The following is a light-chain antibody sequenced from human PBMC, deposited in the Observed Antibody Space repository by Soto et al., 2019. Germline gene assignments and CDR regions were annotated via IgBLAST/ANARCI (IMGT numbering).Light chain of an antibody. V-gene: IGKV3-11*01. Sequence: EIVLTQSPATLSLSPGERDTLSCRASQSVSSYLAWYQQKPGQAPRLLIYDASNRATGIPARFSGSGSGTDFTLTISRLEPEDFAVYYCQQRSNWPGSTVGGGTKVEI. CDR3: QQRSNWPGST. CDR2: DAS. CDR1: QSVSSY. J-gene: IGKJ4*01.